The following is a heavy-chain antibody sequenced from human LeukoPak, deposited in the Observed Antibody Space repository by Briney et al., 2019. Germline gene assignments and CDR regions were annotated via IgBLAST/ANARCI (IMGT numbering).Heavy chain of an antibody. D-gene: IGHD4-17*01. V-gene: IGHV3-23*01. CDR2: ISGSGSVT. J-gene: IGHJ4*02. Sequence: GGSLRLSCAASGFSFTYAWMSWVRQAPGKGLEWVSTISGSGSVTYYADSVKGRFTISRDNSRNTLYLQMNSLRADDTAVYYCARAGNYYGDYDYWGQGTLVTVSS. CDR1: GFSFTYAW. CDR3: ARAGNYYGDYDY.